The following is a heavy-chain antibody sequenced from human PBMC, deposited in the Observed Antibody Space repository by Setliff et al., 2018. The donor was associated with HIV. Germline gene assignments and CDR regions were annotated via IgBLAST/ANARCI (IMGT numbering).Heavy chain of an antibody. Sequence: PGGSLRLSCAASGLTFSTHSMNWVRQAPGKGLEWVSYISGSSSPIYYADSVKGRFTISRDNAKNSLYLQMNSLRADDTAMYYCARDGTAAAPTWFDPWGQGTLVTVSS. D-gene: IGHD6-13*01. J-gene: IGHJ5*02. CDR3: ARDGTAAAPTWFDP. CDR1: GLTFSTHS. CDR2: ISGSSSPI. V-gene: IGHV3-21*05.